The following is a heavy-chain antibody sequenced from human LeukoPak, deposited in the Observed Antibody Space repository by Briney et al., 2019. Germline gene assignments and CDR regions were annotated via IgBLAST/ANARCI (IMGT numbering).Heavy chain of an antibody. CDR1: GFTFSSYG. Sequence: PGGSLRLSCAASGFTFSSYGMHWVRQAPGKGLEWVAFIRYDGSNKYYADSVKGRFTISRDNSKNTLYLQMNSLRAEDTAVYYCAKVMERCVEYFDYWGQGTLVTVSS. J-gene: IGHJ4*02. V-gene: IGHV3-30*02. CDR3: AKVMERCVEYFDY. CDR2: IRYDGSNK. D-gene: IGHD1-1*01.